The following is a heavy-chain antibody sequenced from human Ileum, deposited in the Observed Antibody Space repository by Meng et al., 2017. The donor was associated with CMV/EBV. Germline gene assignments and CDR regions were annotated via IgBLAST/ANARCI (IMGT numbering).Heavy chain of an antibody. V-gene: IGHV4-59*01. CDR2: IYYSGST. Sequence: ETLSLTCTVSGGSISSYYWSWIRQPPGKGLEWIGYIYYSGSTNYNPSLKSRVTISVDTSKNQFSLKLSSVTAADTAVYYCARDLIATSYFDYWGQGTLVTVSS. J-gene: IGHJ4*02. CDR3: ARDLIATSYFDY. D-gene: IGHD1-26*01. CDR1: GGSISSYY.